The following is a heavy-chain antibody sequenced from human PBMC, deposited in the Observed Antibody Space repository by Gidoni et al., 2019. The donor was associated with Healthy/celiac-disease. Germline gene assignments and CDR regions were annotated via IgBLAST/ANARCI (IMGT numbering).Heavy chain of an antibody. D-gene: IGHD3-10*01. Sequence: QLQLQESGPGLVKPSETLSLTCTVSGGSISSSSYYWGWIRQPPGKGLEWIGSIYYSGSTYYNPSLKSRVTISVDTSKNQFSLKLSAVTAADTAVYYCARHAITTMVQGVPYGAWFDPWGQGTLVTVSS. CDR3: ARHAITTMVQGVPYGAWFDP. CDR2: IYYSGST. CDR1: GGSISSSSYY. V-gene: IGHV4-39*01. J-gene: IGHJ5*02.